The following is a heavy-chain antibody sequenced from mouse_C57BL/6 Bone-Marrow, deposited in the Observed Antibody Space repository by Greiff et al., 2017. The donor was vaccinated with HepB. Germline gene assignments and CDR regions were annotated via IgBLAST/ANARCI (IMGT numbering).Heavy chain of an antibody. D-gene: IGHD2-5*01. Sequence: QVQLQQSGAELARPGASVKLSCKASGYTFTSYGISWVKQRTGQGLEWIGEIYPRSGNTYYNEKFKGKATLTADKSSSKAYMELRILTSEDSAVYFCARRAYYSNYWYFDVWGTGTTVTVSS. J-gene: IGHJ1*03. CDR3: ARRAYYSNYWYFDV. CDR2: IYPRSGNT. V-gene: IGHV1-81*01. CDR1: GYTFTSYG.